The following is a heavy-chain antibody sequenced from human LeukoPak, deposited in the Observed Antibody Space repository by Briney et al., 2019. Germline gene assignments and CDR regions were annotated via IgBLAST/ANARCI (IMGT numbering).Heavy chain of an antibody. V-gene: IGHV1-18*01. CDR3: ARGRSGTYDFWSGYYVYYFDY. D-gene: IGHD3-3*01. CDR1: GYTFTSYG. CDR2: ISAYNGNT. Sequence: ASVKVSCKASGYTFTSYGISWVRQAPGQGLEWMGWISAYNGNTNYAQKFQGRVTMTRNTSISTAYMELSSLRSEDTAVYYCARGRSGTYDFWSGYYVYYFDYWGQGTLVTVSS. J-gene: IGHJ4*02.